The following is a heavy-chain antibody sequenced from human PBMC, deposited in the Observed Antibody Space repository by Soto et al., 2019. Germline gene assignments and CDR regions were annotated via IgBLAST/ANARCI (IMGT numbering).Heavy chain of an antibody. CDR3: AKDRRWEDTLVRRVMSYYYGMDV. D-gene: IGHD3-10*01. V-gene: IGHV3-23*01. J-gene: IGHJ6*02. CDR2: ISGSGGST. CDR1: GFTFGSYA. Sequence: PGGSLRLSCAASGFTFGSYAMSWVRQAPGKGLEWVSAISGSGGSTYYADSVKGRFTISRDNSKNTLYLQMNSLRAEDTAVYYCAKDRRWEDTLVRRVMSYYYGMDVWGQGTTVTVSS.